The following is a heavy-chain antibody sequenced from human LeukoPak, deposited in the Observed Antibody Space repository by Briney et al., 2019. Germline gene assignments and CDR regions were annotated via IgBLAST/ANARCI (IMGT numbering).Heavy chain of an antibody. CDR3: ARDSRHCTNIDCRGDAFDI. D-gene: IGHD2-8*01. CDR1: GGSISSSSYY. CDR2: IYYSGST. V-gene: IGHV4-39*02. Sequence: SETLSLTCTVSGGSISSSSYYWGWIRQPPGKGLEWIGSIYYSGSTYYNPSLKSRVTISVDTSKNQFSLKLSSVTAADTAVYYCARDSRHCTNIDCRGDAFDIWGQGTVVTVSS. J-gene: IGHJ3*02.